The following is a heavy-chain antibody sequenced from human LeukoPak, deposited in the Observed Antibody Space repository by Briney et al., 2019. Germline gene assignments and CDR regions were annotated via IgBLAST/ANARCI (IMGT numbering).Heavy chain of an antibody. D-gene: IGHD3-22*01. CDR2: ISAYNGNT. V-gene: IGHV1-18*01. J-gene: IGHJ6*02. CDR1: GYTFTSYG. Sequence: ASLKLSCKASGYTFTSYGISWVRQAPGQGLEWMGWISAYNGNTNYAQKLQGRVTMTTDTSTSTAYMGLRSLRSDDTAVYYCRVVVIGGDASYYYGMDVWGQGTTVTVSS. CDR3: RVVVIGGDASYYYGMDV.